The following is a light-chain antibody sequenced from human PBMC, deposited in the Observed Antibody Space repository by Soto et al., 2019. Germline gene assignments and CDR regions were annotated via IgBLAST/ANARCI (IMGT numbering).Light chain of an antibody. J-gene: IGKJ4*01. V-gene: IGKV1-27*01. CDR1: QGISSY. CDR2: AAS. CDR3: QKYNSAPLT. Sequence: DIQMTQSPSSLSASVVDTVTITCRASQGISSYLAWYQQKPGKVPKLLIYAASTLQSGVPSRFSGSASGTDFTLTISSLQPEDVGTYYCQKYNSAPLTFGGGTKVEIK.